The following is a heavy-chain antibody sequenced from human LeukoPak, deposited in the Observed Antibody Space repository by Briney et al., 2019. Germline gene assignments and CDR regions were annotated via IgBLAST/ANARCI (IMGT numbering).Heavy chain of an antibody. J-gene: IGHJ3*02. CDR1: GYTFTSYG. D-gene: IGHD2-15*01. CDR3: ARDHPLWSMCCFRDAFDI. CDR2: ISAYNGNT. Sequence: ASVKVSCKASGYTFTSYGISWVRQAPGQGLEWMGWISAYNGNTNYAQKLQGRATMTTDTSTSTAYMELRSLRSDDTAVYYCARDHPLWSMCCFRDAFDIWGQGTMVTVPS. V-gene: IGHV1-18*01.